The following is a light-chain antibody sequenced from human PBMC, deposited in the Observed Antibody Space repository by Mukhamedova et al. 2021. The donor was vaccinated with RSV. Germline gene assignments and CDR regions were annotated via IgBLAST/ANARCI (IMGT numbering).Light chain of an antibody. Sequence: GTSSDVGAYNYVSWYQQHPGKAPDLIINDATKRPSGVPNPSPGPKPANTASLPTLGLQAGAEADYYCCSFAGPNTWVFGGGSKLTV. CDR3: CSFAGPNTWV. V-gene: IGLV2-11*03. J-gene: IGLJ3*02. CDR1: SSDVGAYNY. CDR2: DAT.